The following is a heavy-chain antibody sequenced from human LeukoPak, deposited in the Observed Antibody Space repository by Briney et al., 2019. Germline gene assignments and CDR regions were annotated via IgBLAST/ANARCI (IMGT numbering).Heavy chain of an antibody. CDR2: IYWNDDK. CDR1: GFSLSTSGVG. Sequence: SGPTLVKPTQTLTLTCTFSGFSLSTSGVGVGWIRQPPGKALEWLALIYWNDDKRYSPSLKSRLTITKDTSKNQVVLTMTNMEPVDTATYYCARGVGKLRFLEWYVDYWGQGTLVTVSS. V-gene: IGHV2-5*01. CDR3: ARGVGKLRFLEWYVDY. D-gene: IGHD3-3*01. J-gene: IGHJ4*02.